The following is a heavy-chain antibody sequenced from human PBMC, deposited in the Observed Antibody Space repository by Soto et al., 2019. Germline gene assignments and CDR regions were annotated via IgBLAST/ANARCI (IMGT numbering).Heavy chain of an antibody. CDR3: ARGMGRYVDL. J-gene: IGHJ2*01. Sequence: QVQLQESGPGLVKPSETLSLTCTVSGDSISNFYWSWIRQPAGKGLESLGRLSSSGRSNYNPSLQSRVAMSLDTSKNQFSLRLTSLTAADTAVYFCARGMGRYVDLWGRGTLVTVVS. CDR2: LSSSGRS. CDR1: GDSISNFY. D-gene: IGHD2-8*01. V-gene: IGHV4-4*07.